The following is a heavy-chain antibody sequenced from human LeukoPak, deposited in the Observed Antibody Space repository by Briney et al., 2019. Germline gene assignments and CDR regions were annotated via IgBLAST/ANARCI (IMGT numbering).Heavy chain of an antibody. CDR1: GRSMSSSSDY. Sequence: SETLSLTCTVSGRSMSSSSDYSGWIRQPPGKGLEWIGSIYYSGSTYYNPSLKSRVTISVDTSKNQFSLKLSSVTAADTAVYYCVETPGMAVEGLYFQHWGQGTLVTVSS. V-gene: IGHV4-39*01. D-gene: IGHD6-19*01. J-gene: IGHJ1*01. CDR2: IYYSGST. CDR3: VETPGMAVEGLYFQH.